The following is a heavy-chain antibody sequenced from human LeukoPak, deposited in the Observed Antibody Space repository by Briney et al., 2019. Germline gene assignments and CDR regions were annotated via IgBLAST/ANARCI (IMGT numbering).Heavy chain of an antibody. D-gene: IGHD6-13*01. CDR2: ISSSGSTI. J-gene: IGHJ3*02. CDR1: GFTFSSYE. V-gene: IGHV3-48*03. Sequence: PGGSLRLSCAASGFTFSSYEMNWVRQAPGKGLEWVSYISSSGSTIYYADSVKGRFTISRDNAKNSLYLQMNSLRAEDTAVYYCARDLEQQLDGGAFDIWGQGTMVTVSS. CDR3: ARDLEQQLDGGAFDI.